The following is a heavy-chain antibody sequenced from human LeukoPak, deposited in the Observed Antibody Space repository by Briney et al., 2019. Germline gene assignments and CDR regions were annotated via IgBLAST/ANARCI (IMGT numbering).Heavy chain of an antibody. CDR3: ARVRASTTIFGVVRGNWFDP. D-gene: IGHD3-3*01. CDR2: IYSGGST. Sequence: GGSLRLSCAASGFTVSSNYMSWVRQAPGKGLEWVSVIYSGGSTYYADSVKGRFTISRDNSKNTLYLQMNSLRAEGTAVYYCARVRASTTIFGVVRGNWFDPWGQGTLVTVSS. CDR1: GFTVSSNY. V-gene: IGHV3-66*02. J-gene: IGHJ5*02.